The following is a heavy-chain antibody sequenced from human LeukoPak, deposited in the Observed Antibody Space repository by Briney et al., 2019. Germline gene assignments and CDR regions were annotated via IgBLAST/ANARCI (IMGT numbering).Heavy chain of an antibody. V-gene: IGHV4-34*01. CDR1: GGSFSGYY. J-gene: IGHJ4*02. D-gene: IGHD4-17*01. CDR2: INHSGST. CDR3: ARGADYGDAGY. Sequence: PSETLSLTCTVYGGSFSGYYWSWIRQPPGKGLEWIGEINHSGSTNYNPSLKSRVTISVDTSKNQFSLKLSSVTAADTAVYYCARGADYGDAGYWGQGTLVTVSS.